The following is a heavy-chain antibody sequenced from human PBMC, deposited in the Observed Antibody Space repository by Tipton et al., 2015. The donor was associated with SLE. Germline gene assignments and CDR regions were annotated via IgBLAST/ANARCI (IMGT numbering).Heavy chain of an antibody. Sequence: SLRLSCAASGFTFSSFWMHWVRQAPGKGLVWVSHINGDGSTTNYEDSVKGRFTISRDNAKNTVYLQMNSLGVEDSAVYYCSAWFNQWGQGTTVTVSS. V-gene: IGHV3-74*01. J-gene: IGHJ5*02. CDR2: INGDGSTT. CDR1: GFTFSSFW. CDR3: SAWFNQ.